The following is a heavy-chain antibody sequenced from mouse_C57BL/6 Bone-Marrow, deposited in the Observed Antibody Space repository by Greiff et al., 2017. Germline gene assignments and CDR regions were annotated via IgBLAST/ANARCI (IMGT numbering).Heavy chain of an antibody. V-gene: IGHV1-26*01. Sequence: VQLQQSGPELVKPGASVKISCKASGYTFTDYYMNWVKQSHGKSLEWIGDINPNNGGTSYNQKFKGKATLTVDKSSSTAYMELRSLTSEDSAVYYCAKDYGSSYVYFDYWGQGTTLTVSS. CDR1: GYTFTDYY. CDR2: INPNNGGT. D-gene: IGHD1-1*01. J-gene: IGHJ2*01. CDR3: AKDYGSSYVYFDY.